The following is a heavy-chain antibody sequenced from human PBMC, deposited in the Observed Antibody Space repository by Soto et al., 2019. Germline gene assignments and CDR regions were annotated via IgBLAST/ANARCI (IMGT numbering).Heavy chain of an antibody. CDR1: GGSISSGGYY. Sequence: SETLSLTCTVSGGSISSGGYYWSWIRQHPGKGLEWIGYIYYSGSTYYNPSLKSRVTISVDTSKNQFSLKLSAVTAADTAVYYCARGKLAAAGNNWFDPWGQGTLVTVSS. V-gene: IGHV4-31*03. D-gene: IGHD6-13*01. J-gene: IGHJ5*02. CDR3: ARGKLAAAGNNWFDP. CDR2: IYYSGST.